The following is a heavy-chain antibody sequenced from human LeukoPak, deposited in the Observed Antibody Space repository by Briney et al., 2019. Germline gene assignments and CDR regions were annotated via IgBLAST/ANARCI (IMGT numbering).Heavy chain of an antibody. Sequence: PGGSLRLSCAASGFKFNDYGMSWVRQAPGKGLEWVSSISASGSLIYYTDSVEGRFTISRDNSKNTLYLQMNSLRPEDAAVYYCAKDLGAYDDDLTGYVHYYFYMDVWGKGTTVTISS. J-gene: IGHJ6*03. CDR3: AKDLGAYDDDLTGYVHYYFYMDV. CDR2: ISASGSLI. D-gene: IGHD3-9*01. CDR1: GFKFNDYG. V-gene: IGHV3-23*01.